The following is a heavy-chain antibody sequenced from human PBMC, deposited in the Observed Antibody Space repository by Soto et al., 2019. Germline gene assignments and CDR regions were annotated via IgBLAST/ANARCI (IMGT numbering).Heavy chain of an antibody. CDR1: GGSISSYY. Sequence: SETLSLTCTVSGGSISSYYWSWIRQPPGKGLEWIGYIYYSGSTNYNPSLKSRVTISVDTSKNQFSLKLSSVTAADTAMYYCARYNYYYYYMDVWGKGTTVTVSS. CDR3: ARYNYYYYYMDV. V-gene: IGHV4-59*01. D-gene: IGHD1-1*01. CDR2: IYYSGST. J-gene: IGHJ6*03.